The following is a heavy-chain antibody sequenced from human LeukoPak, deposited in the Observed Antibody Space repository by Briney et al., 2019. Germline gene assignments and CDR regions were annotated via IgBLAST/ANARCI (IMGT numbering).Heavy chain of an antibody. CDR2: ISYDGSHT. CDR1: GLTFRSYV. CDR3: VKARGPYFYYYAMDV. Sequence: GGSLRLSCAASGLTFRSYVMHWVRQAPGKRLEWVALISYDGSHTHYADSVKGRLTISRDNSKTKVYLEMNSLRPEDTAVYYCVKARGPYFYYYAMDVWGQGTTVTVSS. J-gene: IGHJ6*02. D-gene: IGHD3-9*01. V-gene: IGHV3-30*18.